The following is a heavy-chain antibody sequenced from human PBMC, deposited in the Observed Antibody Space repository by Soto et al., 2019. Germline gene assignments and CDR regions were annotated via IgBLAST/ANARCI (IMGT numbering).Heavy chain of an antibody. Sequence: ASVKVCCKASGGTFSSYAISWVRQAPGQGLEWMGGIIPIFGTANYAQKFQGRVTITADESTSTAYMELSSLRSEDTAVYYCAGVLGSYYYGMDVWGQGTTVTVSS. D-gene: IGHD2-2*03. J-gene: IGHJ6*02. V-gene: IGHV1-69*13. CDR2: IIPIFGTA. CDR3: AGVLGSYYYGMDV. CDR1: GGTFSSYA.